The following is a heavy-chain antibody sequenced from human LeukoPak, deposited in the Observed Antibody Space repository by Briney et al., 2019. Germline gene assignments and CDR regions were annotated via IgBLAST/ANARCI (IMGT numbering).Heavy chain of an antibody. D-gene: IGHD5-18*01. V-gene: IGHV3-21*01. Sequence: GGSLRLSCAASGFTFSSYNMNWVRQAPGKGLEWVSSISSNIIHIYYADSVKGRFTISRDNAKNSLSLQMNSLRGEDTAVYYCATLSGDSHGYDYWGLGTLVTVSS. CDR3: ATLSGDSHGYDY. CDR1: GFTFSSYN. CDR2: ISSNIIHI. J-gene: IGHJ4*02.